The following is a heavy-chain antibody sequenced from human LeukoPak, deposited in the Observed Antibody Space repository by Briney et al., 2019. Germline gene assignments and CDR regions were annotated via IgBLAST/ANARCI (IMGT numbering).Heavy chain of an antibody. CDR2: IWYDGSNK. CDR1: GFTFSSYG. J-gene: IGHJ6*03. Sequence: GGSLRLSCAASGFTFSSYGMHWVRQAPGKGLEWVAVIWYDGSNKYYADSMKGRFTISRDNSKNTLYLQMNSLRAEDTAVYYCARDLDYYYMDVWGKGTTVTVSS. CDR3: ARDLDYYYMDV. V-gene: IGHV3-33*01.